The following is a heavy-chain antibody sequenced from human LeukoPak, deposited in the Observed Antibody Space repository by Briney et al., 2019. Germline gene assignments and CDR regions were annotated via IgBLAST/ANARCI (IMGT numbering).Heavy chain of an antibody. CDR3: ARDQGQYNWFDP. CDR2: ISTSSSYI. J-gene: IGHJ5*02. CDR1: GFTFSSSS. V-gene: IGHV3-21*01. D-gene: IGHD2/OR15-2a*01. Sequence: GGSLRLSCAASGFTFSSSSMNWVRQAPGKGLEWVSSISTSSSYIYYADSVKGRFTISRDNAKNSLYLQMNSLRAEDTAVYYCARDQGQYNWFDPWGQGTLVTVSS.